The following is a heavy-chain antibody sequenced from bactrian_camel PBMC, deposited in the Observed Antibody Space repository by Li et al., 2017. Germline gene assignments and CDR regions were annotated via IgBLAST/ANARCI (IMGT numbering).Heavy chain of an antibody. CDR3: ATDHGATAWSQAHNYRF. CDR2: IRRDGGET. Sequence: QLVESGGGSVQAGGSLRLSCKVSGHSRGSNCVGWYRLPPGRAPAEREGIAAIRRDGGETWYAASVKGRFTISRDSAKNTVYLQMFDLKSEDTALYYCATDHGATAWSQAHNYRFWGQGTQVTVS. J-gene: IGHJ4*01. D-gene: IGHD8*01. V-gene: IGHV3S54*01. CDR1: GHSRGSNC.